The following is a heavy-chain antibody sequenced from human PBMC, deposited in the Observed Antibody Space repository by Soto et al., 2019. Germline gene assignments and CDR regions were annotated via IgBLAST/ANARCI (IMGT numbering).Heavy chain of an antibody. D-gene: IGHD6-13*01. CDR2: TNYGSKWSY. V-gene: IGHV6-1*01. Sequence: SQTLSLTCAISGDSVSESSVSWNWIRQSPSRGLEWLGRTNYGSKWSYAYAESVRSRITISADTSKKHFSLKMRSVTAADTAVYYCARGISKYSSWYEPHTWFDAWGQGALVTVSS. J-gene: IGHJ5*02. CDR3: ARGISKYSSWYEPHTWFDA. CDR1: GDSVSESSVS.